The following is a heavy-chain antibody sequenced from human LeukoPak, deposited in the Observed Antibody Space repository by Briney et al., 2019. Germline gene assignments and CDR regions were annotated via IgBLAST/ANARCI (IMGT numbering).Heavy chain of an antibody. CDR2: ISTVGGAI. Sequence: GGSLRLSCAASGFTFGDYYMSWIRQAPGKGLEWISYISTVGGAISYADSVKGRFTISRDNAKNPLSLQMNSLTVEDTAVYFCARGTRDGYNRFDHWGQGAPVTVSS. D-gene: IGHD5-24*01. CDR3: ARGTRDGYNRFDH. V-gene: IGHV3-11*01. J-gene: IGHJ4*02. CDR1: GFTFGDYY.